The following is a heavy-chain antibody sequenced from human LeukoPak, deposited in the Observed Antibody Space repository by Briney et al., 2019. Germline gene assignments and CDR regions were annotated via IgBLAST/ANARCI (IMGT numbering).Heavy chain of an antibody. CDR1: GFTFSNYW. J-gene: IGHJ4*02. CDR3: ARDPKNNYFDY. CDR2: INTDGSST. V-gene: IGHV3-74*01. Sequence: GWSLTLSCAASGFTFSNYWMHWVRQAPPKELVWVSRINTDGSSTTYADSVKGRFTLSRDNARNTLFLQMNILRAEDTAVYYCARDPKNNYFDYWGQGTLVTVSA.